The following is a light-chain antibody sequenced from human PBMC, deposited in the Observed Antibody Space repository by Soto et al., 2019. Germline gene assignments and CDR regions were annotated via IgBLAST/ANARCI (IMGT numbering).Light chain of an antibody. CDR1: SSDVGGYNW. CDR2: EVS. Sequence: SALTQPASVSGSPGQSITISCTGTSSDVGGYNWVAWYQQHPGKVPKLIIYEVSNRPSGVSNRFSGSKSGNTASLTISGLQAEDEAHYYCSSSSASGIHVFGGGTKLTVL. J-gene: IGLJ2*01. V-gene: IGLV2-14*01. CDR3: SSSSASGIHV.